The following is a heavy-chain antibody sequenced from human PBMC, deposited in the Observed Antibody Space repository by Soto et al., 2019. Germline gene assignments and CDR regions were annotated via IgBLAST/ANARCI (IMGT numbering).Heavy chain of an antibody. CDR1: GGTFSSYA. CDR2: IIPIFGTA. Sequence: SVKVSCKASGGTFSSYAISWVRQAPGQGLEWMGGIIPIFGTANYAQKFQGRVTITADESTSTAYMELSSLRSEDTAVYYCAREVEMATRDAFDIWGQGTMVTVSS. J-gene: IGHJ3*02. CDR3: AREVEMATRDAFDI. V-gene: IGHV1-69*13. D-gene: IGHD5-12*01.